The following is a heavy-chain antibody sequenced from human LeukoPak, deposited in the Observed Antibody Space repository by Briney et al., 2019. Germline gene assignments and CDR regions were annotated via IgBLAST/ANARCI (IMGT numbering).Heavy chain of an antibody. CDR2: ISGSGGST. CDR1: GFTFSSYA. J-gene: IGHJ6*03. CDR3: AKDRPWGVTTRYYYYYMDV. V-gene: IGHV3-23*01. D-gene: IGHD3-10*01. Sequence: PGGSLRPSCVASGFTFSSYAMNWVRQAPGKGLEWVSAISGSGGSTYYADSVKGRFTISRDNSKNILYLQMDGLRAEDTAVYYCAKDRPWGVTTRYYYYYMDVWGEGTTVTVSS.